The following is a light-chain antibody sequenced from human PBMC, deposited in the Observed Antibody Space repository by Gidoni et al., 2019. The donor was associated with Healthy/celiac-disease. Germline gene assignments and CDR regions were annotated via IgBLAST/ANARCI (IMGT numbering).Light chain of an antibody. CDR1: QSVSSN. V-gene: IGKV3-15*01. J-gene: IGKJ1*01. CDR2: GAS. CDR3: QQYNNWPRT. Sequence: EIVITQSPATLSVSPGERATLSCRASQSVSSNLAWYQQKPGQAPRLLIYGASTRATGIPARFSGSGSGTEFTLTISSLQSEDFAVYYCQQYNNWPRTFXXXTKVEIK.